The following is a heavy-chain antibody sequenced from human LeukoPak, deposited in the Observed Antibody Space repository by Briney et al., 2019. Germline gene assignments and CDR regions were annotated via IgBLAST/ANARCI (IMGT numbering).Heavy chain of an antibody. CDR1: GYTFTDYY. CDR3: ARVVAVPGDDY. V-gene: IGHV1-2*02. Sequence: GASVKVSCKASGYTFTDYYQHWVRQAPGQGLEWMGWINSNSGDTHYAQKFQGRVTMTRDTSISTAYMELSRLTSDDTALYYCARVVAVPGDDYWGQGTLVTVSS. CDR2: INSNSGDT. D-gene: IGHD6-19*01. J-gene: IGHJ4*02.